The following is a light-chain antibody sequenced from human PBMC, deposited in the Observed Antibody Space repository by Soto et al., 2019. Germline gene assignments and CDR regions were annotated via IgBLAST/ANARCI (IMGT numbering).Light chain of an antibody. CDR2: DVS. V-gene: IGLV2-8*01. J-gene: IGLJ1*01. CDR3: SSYAGIHIV. Sequence: QSVLTQPPSASGSPGQSVTISCTGTSSDVGGYNYVSWYQQHPGRAPKLMIYDVSKRPSVVPDRFSGSKSGNTASLTVSGLQGEDEADYYCSSYAGIHIVFGTGTKVTVL. CDR1: SSDVGGYNY.